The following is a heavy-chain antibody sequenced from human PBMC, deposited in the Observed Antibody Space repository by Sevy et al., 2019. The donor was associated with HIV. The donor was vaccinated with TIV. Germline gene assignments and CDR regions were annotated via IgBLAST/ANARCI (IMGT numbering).Heavy chain of an antibody. CDR2: ISYDGSNK. V-gene: IGHV3-30*18. D-gene: IGHD3-22*01. CDR1: GFTFSSYG. J-gene: IGHJ4*02. Sequence: GGSLRLSCAASGFTFSSYGMHWVRQAPGKGLEWVAVISYDGSNKYYADSVKGRFTISIDNSKITLYLQMNSLRAEDTAVYYCAKVGGYYYDSSGYYGWGQGTLVTVSS. CDR3: AKVGGYYYDSSGYYG.